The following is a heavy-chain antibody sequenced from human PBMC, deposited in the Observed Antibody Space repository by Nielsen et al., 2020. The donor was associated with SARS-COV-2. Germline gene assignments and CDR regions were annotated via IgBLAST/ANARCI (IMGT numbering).Heavy chain of an antibody. CDR3: ARSRGCSATSCFFDY. Sequence: ASVKVSCKASGYTFTSFLIHWVRQDPGQRLEWMGWINSDSGNTKYSQKFRGRVTITRDTSASTAYMELSGLPSEDTAVYYCARSRGCSATSCFFDYWGQGALVTVSS. CDR2: INSDSGNT. V-gene: IGHV1-3*04. D-gene: IGHD2-2*01. CDR1: GYTFTSFL. J-gene: IGHJ4*02.